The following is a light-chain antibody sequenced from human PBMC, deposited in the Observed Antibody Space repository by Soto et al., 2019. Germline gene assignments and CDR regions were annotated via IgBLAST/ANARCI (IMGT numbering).Light chain of an antibody. CDR3: FSYTASDMWV. CDR1: NSDVGAYTF. V-gene: IGLV2-11*01. J-gene: IGLJ3*02. CDR2: AVS. Sequence: QSAPTQPRSVSGSPGQSVTISCTGTNSDVGAYTFVSWYQQLPGKAPKLIISAVSYRPSGVPDRFSGSKSGNTASLTISGLQTEDEADYYCFSYTASDMWVFGGGTKVTVL.